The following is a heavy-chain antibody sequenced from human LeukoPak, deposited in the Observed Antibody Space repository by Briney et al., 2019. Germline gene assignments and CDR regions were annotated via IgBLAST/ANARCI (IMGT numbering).Heavy chain of an antibody. V-gene: IGHV1-2*02. CDR2: INPNSGGT. CDR3: ARAAAASDDAFDI. J-gene: IGHJ3*02. D-gene: IGHD6-13*01. CDR1: GYTFTGYY. Sequence: ASVKVSCKASGYTFTGYYMHWVRPAPGQGLEWMGWINPNSGGTNYAQKFQGRVTMTRDTSISTAYTELSRLRSDDTAVYYCARAAAASDDAFDIWGQGTMVTVSS.